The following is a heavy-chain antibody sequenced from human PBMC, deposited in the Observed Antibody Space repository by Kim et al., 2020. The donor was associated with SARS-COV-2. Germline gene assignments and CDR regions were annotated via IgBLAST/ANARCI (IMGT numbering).Heavy chain of an antibody. V-gene: IGHV3-23*01. CDR3: AKRIAYFDPKPY. CDR1: GFTYSTYA. Sequence: GGSLRLSCAASGFTYSTYAMSWVRQAPGKGLEWVSDISGSGSSTYYTDSEKGRFTISRDNSKNTLYLQMNSLRAEDTAGYYCAKRIAYFDPKPYWGQGTL. D-gene: IGHD3-9*01. J-gene: IGHJ4*02. CDR2: ISGSGSST.